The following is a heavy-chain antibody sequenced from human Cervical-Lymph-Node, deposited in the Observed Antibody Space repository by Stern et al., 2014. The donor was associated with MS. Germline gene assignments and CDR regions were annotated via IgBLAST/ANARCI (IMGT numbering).Heavy chain of an antibody. J-gene: IGHJ6*02. D-gene: IGHD6-19*01. Sequence: QVQLEQSGAEVKKPGSSVKVSCKASGDTLSRYAISWVRQAPGQGLQWMGGIIPISGKETYAQKFQGRVKLIADESTSTAYMELSSLRSEDAAVYYCASSYSGWDNPYHFYGMDVWGQGTTVTVSS. CDR2: IIPISGKE. V-gene: IGHV1-69*01. CDR1: GDTLSRYA. CDR3: ASSYSGWDNPYHFYGMDV.